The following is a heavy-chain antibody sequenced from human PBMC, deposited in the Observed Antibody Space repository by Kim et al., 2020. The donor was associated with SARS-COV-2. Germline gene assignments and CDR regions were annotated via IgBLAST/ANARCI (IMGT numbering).Heavy chain of an antibody. V-gene: IGHV4-39*01. Sequence: SETLSLTCTVSGGSISSSSYYWGWIRQPPGKGLEWIGTIFYSGSTYYNPSLKSRVTISVDTSKNQFSLKLTSLTAADTAVYYCAGAGLRLGELSLTYWFFDLWGRGTLVTVSS. CDR3: AGAGLRLGELSLTYWFFDL. J-gene: IGHJ2*01. CDR2: IFYSGST. CDR1: GGSISSSSYY. D-gene: IGHD3-16*02.